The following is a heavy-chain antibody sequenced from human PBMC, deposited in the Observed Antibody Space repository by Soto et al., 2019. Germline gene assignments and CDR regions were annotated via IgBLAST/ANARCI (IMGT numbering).Heavy chain of an antibody. D-gene: IGHD5-12*01. J-gene: IGHJ6*02. CDR2: ISSSSSTI. CDR1: GFTFSSYS. V-gene: IGHV3-48*02. CDR3: ARARRWLQFSNYYGMDV. Sequence: GGSLRLSCAASGFTFSSYSMNWVRQAPGKGLEWVSYISSSSSTIYYADSVKGRFTISRDNAKNSLYLQMNSLRDEDTAVYYCARARRWLQFSNYYGMDVWGQGTTVTVSS.